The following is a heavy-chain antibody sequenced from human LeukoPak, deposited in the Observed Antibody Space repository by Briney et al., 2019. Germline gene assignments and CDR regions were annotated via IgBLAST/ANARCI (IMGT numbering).Heavy chain of an antibody. CDR2: IYTSGST. D-gene: IGHD3-10*01. J-gene: IGHJ4*02. Sequence: SETLSLTCTVSGGSISTYYWSWIRQPPGKGLEWSGYIYTSGSTDYNPSLKSRVTISLDASNNQFSLNLNSVTAADTAVYYCARSRGRKVTPFDYWGQGILVTVSS. V-gene: IGHV4-4*09. CDR3: ARSRGRKVTPFDY. CDR1: GGSISTYY.